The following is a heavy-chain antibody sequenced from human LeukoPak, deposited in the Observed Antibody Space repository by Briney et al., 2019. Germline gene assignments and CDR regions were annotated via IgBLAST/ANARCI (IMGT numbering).Heavy chain of an antibody. V-gene: IGHV3-64*01. CDR3: AREEPAGSIDY. D-gene: IGHD1-14*01. Sequence: GGSLRLSCAASGFTFSSYAMSWVRQAPGKGLECVPAISGDGSSTYYANSVKGRFIISRDNSKNTLYLQMGSLRVEDTALYYCAREEPAGSIDYWGQGTLVTVSS. CDR1: GFTFSSYA. J-gene: IGHJ4*02. CDR2: ISGDGSST.